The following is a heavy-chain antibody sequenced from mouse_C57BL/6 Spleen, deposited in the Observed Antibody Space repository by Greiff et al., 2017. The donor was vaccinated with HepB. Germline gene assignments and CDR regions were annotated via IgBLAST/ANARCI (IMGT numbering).Heavy chain of an antibody. D-gene: IGHD1-1*01. CDR2: IWSGGST. J-gene: IGHJ4*01. Sequence: VHLVESGPGLVQPSQSLSITCTVSGFSLTSYGVHWVRQSPGKGLEWLGVIWSGGSTDYNAAFISRLSISKDNSKSQVFFKMNSLQADDTAIYYCARNLGTTVVEDAMDYWGQGTSVTVSS. V-gene: IGHV2-2*01. CDR3: ARNLGTTVVEDAMDY. CDR1: GFSLTSYG.